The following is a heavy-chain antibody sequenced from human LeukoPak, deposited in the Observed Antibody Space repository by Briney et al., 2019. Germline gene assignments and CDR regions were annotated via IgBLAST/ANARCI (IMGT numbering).Heavy chain of an antibody. D-gene: IGHD2-21*02. J-gene: IGHJ5*02. CDR1: GGSISNCY. Sequence: PSETLSLTCTVSGGSISNCYWTWIRQPPGKGLEWIGYIYYSGSTNYNPSLKSRVTISVDTSKNQFSLKLRSVTAADTAVYYCARVPYCGGDCYNNWFDPWGQGTLVTVPS. V-gene: IGHV4-59*01. CDR2: IYYSGST. CDR3: ARVPYCGGDCYNNWFDP.